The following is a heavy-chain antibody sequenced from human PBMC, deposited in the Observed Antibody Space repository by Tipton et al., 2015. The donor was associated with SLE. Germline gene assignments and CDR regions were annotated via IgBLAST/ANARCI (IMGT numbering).Heavy chain of an antibody. CDR1: GGSFSGYY. V-gene: IGHV4-34*01. CDR2: INHSGST. J-gene: IGHJ5*02. CDR3: ARLGYCTGDTVCFTGIDQ. Sequence: TLSLTCAVYGGSFSGYYWSWIRQPPGKGLEWIGEINHSGSTNYNPSLNSRVTISVDTSKNQFSLKLSSVTAADTAVYYCARLGYCTGDTVCFTGIDQWGQGTLVTVSS. D-gene: IGHD2-8*02.